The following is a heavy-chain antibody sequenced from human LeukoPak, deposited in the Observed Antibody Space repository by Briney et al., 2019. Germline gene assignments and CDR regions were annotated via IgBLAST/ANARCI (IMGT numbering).Heavy chain of an antibody. D-gene: IGHD2-15*01. CDR1: GGSISSSSSY. CDR2: IYYSGST. CDR3: ARQFCSGGSCYSDYYYGMDV. Sequence: SETLSLTCTVSGGSISSSSSYWGWIRQPPGKGLEWIGSIYYSGSTYYNPSLKSRVTISVDTSKNQFSLKLSSVTAADTAVYYCARQFCSGGSCYSDYYYGMDVWGQGTTVTVSS. V-gene: IGHV4-39*01. J-gene: IGHJ6*02.